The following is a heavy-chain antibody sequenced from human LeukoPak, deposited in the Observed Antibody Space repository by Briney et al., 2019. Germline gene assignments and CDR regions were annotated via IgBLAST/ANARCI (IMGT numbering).Heavy chain of an antibody. CDR2: IYYSGST. J-gene: IGHJ3*02. CDR3: ARRSYYDSSGYYSGAFDI. Sequence: SETLSLTCTVSGGSISSSSYYWGWIRQPPGKGLEWIGSIYYSGSTYYNPSLKSRVTISVDTSKNQFSLKLSSVTAADTAVYYCARRSYYDSSGYYSGAFDIWGQGTMVTVSS. D-gene: IGHD3-22*01. V-gene: IGHV4-39*07. CDR1: GGSISSSSYY.